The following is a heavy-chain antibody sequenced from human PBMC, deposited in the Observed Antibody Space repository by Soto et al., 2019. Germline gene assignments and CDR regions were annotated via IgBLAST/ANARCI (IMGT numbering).Heavy chain of an antibody. CDR1: GFTFSNAW. Sequence: GGSLRLSCAASGFTFSNAWMSWVRQAPGKGLEWVGRIKSKTDGGTTDYAAPVKGRFTISRDDSKNTRYLQMNSLKTEYAAVYYCTTDPTLNYCSTASCYFDYWGQGTLVTVSS. V-gene: IGHV3-15*01. CDR2: IKSKTDGGTT. CDR3: TTDPTLNYCSTASCYFDY. J-gene: IGHJ4*02. D-gene: IGHD2-2*01.